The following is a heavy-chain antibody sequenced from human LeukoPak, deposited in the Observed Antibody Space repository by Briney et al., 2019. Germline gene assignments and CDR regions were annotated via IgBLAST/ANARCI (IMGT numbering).Heavy chain of an antibody. CDR3: ARESHDYGDFY. D-gene: IGHD4-17*01. CDR1: GGTFSSYA. CDR2: IIPILGIA. J-gene: IGHJ4*02. Sequence: SVKVSCKASGGTFSSYAISWVRQAPGQGLEWMGRIIPILGIANYAQKFQGRVTITADKSTSTAYMELSSLRSDDTAVYYCARESHDYGDFYWGQGTLVTVTS. V-gene: IGHV1-69*04.